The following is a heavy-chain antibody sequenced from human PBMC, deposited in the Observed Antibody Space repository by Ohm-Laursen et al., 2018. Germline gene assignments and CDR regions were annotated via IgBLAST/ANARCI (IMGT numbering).Heavy chain of an antibody. Sequence: ASVKVSCKASGYTFTGYYLHWVRQAPGQGLEWMGWINPRNGDTKYVQEFQGRVTMARDTSISTAYMELSRLRSDDTAVYYCASLSGYVGVNWGQGTLVTVSS. J-gene: IGHJ4*02. V-gene: IGHV1-2*02. D-gene: IGHD5-12*01. CDR2: INPRNGDT. CDR1: GYTFTGYY. CDR3: ASLSGYVGVN.